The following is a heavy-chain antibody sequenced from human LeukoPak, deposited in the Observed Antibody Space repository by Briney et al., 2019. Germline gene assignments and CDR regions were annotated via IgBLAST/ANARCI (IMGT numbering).Heavy chain of an antibody. CDR1: GYTFTGYY. J-gene: IGHJ6*02. CDR2: INPNSGGT. CDR3: AVAGISVRYGMDV. V-gene: IGHV1-2*02. Sequence: ASVKVSCKASGYTFTGYYMRWVRQAPGQGLEWMGWINPNSGGTNYAQKFQGRVTMTRDTSISTAYMELSRLRSDDTAVYYCAVAGISVRYGMDVWGQGTTVTVSS. D-gene: IGHD6-19*01.